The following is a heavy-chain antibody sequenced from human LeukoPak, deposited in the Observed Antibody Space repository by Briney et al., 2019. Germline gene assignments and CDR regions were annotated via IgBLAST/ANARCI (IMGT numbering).Heavy chain of an antibody. D-gene: IGHD3-10*01. CDR3: AGKTSGAVPII. V-gene: IGHV3-74*01. CDR2: INNDGSST. Sequence: GGFLRLSCAASGFTFSSYWMHWVRQAPGKGLVWVSRINNDGSSTIYADSVKGRFTISRDNAKNTLYLQMNNLRDEDTAVYYCAGKTSGAVPIIWGQGTLVTVSS. J-gene: IGHJ4*02. CDR1: GFTFSSYW.